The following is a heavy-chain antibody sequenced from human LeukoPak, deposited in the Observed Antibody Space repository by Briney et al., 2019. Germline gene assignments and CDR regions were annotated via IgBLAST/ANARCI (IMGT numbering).Heavy chain of an antibody. CDR2: ISSTGAYI. D-gene: IGHD6-25*01. CDR3: ARVSSNPYSRGYYHFDY. J-gene: IGHJ4*02. V-gene: IGHV3-21*01. Sequence: KSGGSLRLSCAASGFPFNTYTMKWVRQIPGKGLEWVSSISSTGAYIYHPDSMDGRFTVSRDNARNLLYLHMNSLRAEDSAMYFCARVSSNPYSRGYYHFDYWGQGTLVTVSS. CDR1: GFPFNTYT.